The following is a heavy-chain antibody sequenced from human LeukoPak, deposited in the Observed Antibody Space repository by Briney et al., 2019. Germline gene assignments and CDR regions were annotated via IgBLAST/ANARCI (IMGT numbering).Heavy chain of an antibody. Sequence: ASVKVSCKASGGTFSSYTISWVRQAPGQGLEWMGRIIPILGIANYAQKFQGRVTITADKSTSTAYMELSSLRSADTAVYYCARGGLQYPPDYWGQGTLVTVSS. CDR1: GGTFSSYT. CDR2: IIPILGIA. V-gene: IGHV1-69*02. J-gene: IGHJ4*02. CDR3: ARGGLQYPPDY. D-gene: IGHD4-11*01.